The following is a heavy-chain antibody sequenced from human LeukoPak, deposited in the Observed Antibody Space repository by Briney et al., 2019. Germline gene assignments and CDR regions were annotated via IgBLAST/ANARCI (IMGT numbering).Heavy chain of an antibody. D-gene: IGHD3-10*01. CDR2: ISSSSCYI. J-gene: IGHJ4*02. CDR3: ARVLGGFGESY. Sequence: SGGSLRLSCAASGFTFSSYSMDWVRQAQGKGLEWVSSISSSSCYIYYADSVKGRFTISRDNAKNSLYLQMNSLRAEDTAVYYCARVLGGFGESYWGQGTLVTVSS. V-gene: IGHV3-21*01. CDR1: GFTFSSYS.